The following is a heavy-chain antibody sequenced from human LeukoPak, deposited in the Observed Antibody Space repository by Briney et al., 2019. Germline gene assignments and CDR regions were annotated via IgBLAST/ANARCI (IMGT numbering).Heavy chain of an antibody. CDR2: ISGSGGST. J-gene: IGHJ4*02. V-gene: IGHV3-23*01. CDR1: GFTFSSYA. Sequence: GGSLRLSRAASGFTFSSYAMSWVRQAPGKGLEWVSAISGSGGSTYYADSVKGRFTISRDNSKNTLYLQMNSLRAEDTAVYYCAKDPAYYDFWSGYFDYWGQGTLVTVSS. CDR3: AKDPAYYDFWSGYFDY. D-gene: IGHD3-3*01.